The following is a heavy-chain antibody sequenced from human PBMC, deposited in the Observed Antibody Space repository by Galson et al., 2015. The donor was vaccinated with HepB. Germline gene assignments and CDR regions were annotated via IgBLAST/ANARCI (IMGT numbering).Heavy chain of an antibody. D-gene: IGHD3-22*01. Sequence: SLRLSCAASGFTVSSNYMSWVRQAPGKGLEWVSIIYSGTSTYYADSVRGRLTIPRHNFKNTLYLQMNSLRAEDTAVYYCARGPRYYYDSSGPGYFDYWGQGTLVTVSS. CDR2: IYSGTST. V-gene: IGHV3-53*04. CDR1: GFTVSSNY. CDR3: ARGPRYYYDSSGPGYFDY. J-gene: IGHJ4*02.